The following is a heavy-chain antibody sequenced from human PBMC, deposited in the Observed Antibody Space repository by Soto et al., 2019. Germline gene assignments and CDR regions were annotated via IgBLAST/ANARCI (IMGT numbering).Heavy chain of an antibody. V-gene: IGHV4-39*01. CDR1: GGSISSSSYY. J-gene: IGHJ4*02. CDR2: IYYSGST. D-gene: IGHD3-22*01. CDR3: ARHKYHSSGSSGY. Sequence: SETLSLTCTVSGGSISSSSYYWGWIRQPPGKGLEWIGSIYYSGSTYYNPSLKSRVAISVDTSKNQFSLKLSSVTAADTAVYYCARHKYHSSGSSGYWGQETLGTVSS.